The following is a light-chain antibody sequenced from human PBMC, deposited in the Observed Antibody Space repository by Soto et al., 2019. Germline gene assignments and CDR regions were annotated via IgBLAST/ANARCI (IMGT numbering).Light chain of an antibody. J-gene: IGLJ3*02. Sequence: QSALTQPASVSGSPGQSITISCTGTSSDVGAYNYVSWYQQHPGTAPKLMIYDVTNRPSGVSNRFSGSKSGNTASLTISGLQAEDEADYYCCSYAGSFTWVFGGGTKVTVL. V-gene: IGLV2-14*01. CDR3: CSYAGSFTWV. CDR1: SSDVGAYNY. CDR2: DVT.